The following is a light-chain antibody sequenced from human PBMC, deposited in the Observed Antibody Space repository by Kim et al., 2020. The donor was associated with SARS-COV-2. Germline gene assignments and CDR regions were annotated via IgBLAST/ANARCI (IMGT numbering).Light chain of an antibody. Sequence: SPGERATLSCRASQSVTNSKLAWYQQKPGQAPRLLIYGASSRATGIPDRFTGSGSGTDFTLTISRLEPGDFAVYYCQQYSSSPYTFGQGTKVDIK. V-gene: IGKV3-20*01. CDR1: QSVTNSK. J-gene: IGKJ2*01. CDR2: GAS. CDR3: QQYSSSPYT.